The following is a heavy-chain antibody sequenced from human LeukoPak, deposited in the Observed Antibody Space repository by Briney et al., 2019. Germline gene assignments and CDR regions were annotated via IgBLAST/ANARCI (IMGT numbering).Heavy chain of an antibody. V-gene: IGHV4-38-2*02. CDR3: ARVKGRLSWFDP. CDR1: GYPISSGYY. CDR2: IYHSVTT. J-gene: IGHJ5*02. Sequence: PSETLSLTCTVSGYPISSGYYWGWIRQPPGKGLEWIGSIYHSVTTYYNPSLKSRVTISVDTPKNQFSRKLSSVTAADTAVYYCARVKGRLSWFDPWGQGTLFTVSS.